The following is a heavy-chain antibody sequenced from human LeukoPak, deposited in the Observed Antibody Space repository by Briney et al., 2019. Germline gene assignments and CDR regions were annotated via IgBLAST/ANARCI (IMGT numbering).Heavy chain of an antibody. V-gene: IGHV3-21*01. CDR2: ISCSSSYI. D-gene: IGHD2-8*01. CDR3: ARWYGVPFDY. Sequence: GGSLRLSCAASGFTFSSYSMNWVRQAPGKGLEWVSSISCSSSYIYYADSVKGRFTISRDNAKNSLYLQMNSLRAEDTAVYYCARWYGVPFDYWGQGTLVTVSS. CDR1: GFTFSSYS. J-gene: IGHJ4*02.